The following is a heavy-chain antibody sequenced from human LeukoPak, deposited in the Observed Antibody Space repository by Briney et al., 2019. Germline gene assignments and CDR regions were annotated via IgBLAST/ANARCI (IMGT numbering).Heavy chain of an antibody. CDR3: ARVSGSSGSYHLDY. J-gene: IGHJ4*02. V-gene: IGHV3-30-3*01. D-gene: IGHD3-10*01. Sequence: GGSLRLSCAASGFTFSTYAMYWVRQAPGKGLEWVALISYDGSNKYYADSVKGRFTISRDNSKNTLYLQMNSLRAEDRAVYYCARVSGSSGSYHLDYWGQGTLVTVSS. CDR2: ISYDGSNK. CDR1: GFTFSTYA.